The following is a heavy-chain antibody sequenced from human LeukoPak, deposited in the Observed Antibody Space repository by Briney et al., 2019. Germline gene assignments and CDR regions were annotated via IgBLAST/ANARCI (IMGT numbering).Heavy chain of an antibody. D-gene: IGHD2-15*01. CDR1: GFTFSSYA. Sequence: PGGSVRLSCPASGFTFSSYAMSWVRQAPGKGLEWVSAISGSGGSTYYADSVKGRFTISRDNSKNTLYLQMNSLRAEDTAVYYCAKDLPYCSGGSCSGGMDVWSQGTTVTVSS. V-gene: IGHV3-23*01. CDR3: AKDLPYCSGGSCSGGMDV. J-gene: IGHJ6*02. CDR2: ISGSGGST.